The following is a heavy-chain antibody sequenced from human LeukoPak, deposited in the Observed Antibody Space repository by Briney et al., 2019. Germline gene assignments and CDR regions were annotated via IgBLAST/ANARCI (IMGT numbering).Heavy chain of an antibody. Sequence: GGSLRLSCAASGFTFSIHAMNWVRQAPGKGLEWVSVITGNSINTFYADSVKGRFTISRDNSKNTLYMYMNSLRAEDAAVYYCVKAASGGWYDTNFDYWGQGTLVTVSS. D-gene: IGHD6-19*01. J-gene: IGHJ4*02. V-gene: IGHV3-23*01. CDR2: ITGNSINT. CDR3: VKAASGGWYDTNFDY. CDR1: GFTFSIHA.